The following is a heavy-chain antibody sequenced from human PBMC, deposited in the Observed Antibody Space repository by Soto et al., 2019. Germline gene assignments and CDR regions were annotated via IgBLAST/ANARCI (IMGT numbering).Heavy chain of an antibody. CDR1: GVSVSGSSC. D-gene: IGHD3-22*01. V-gene: IGHV4-61*01. CDR2: IFYNGTT. J-gene: IGHJ4*02. CDR3: ARASYDSSGYIFDY. Sequence: TLSLTCTVSGVSVSGSSCWTWIRQAPGKGLEWIGCIFYNGTTNYNPSLRSPVTISVDTSKNQFSLKVTSVTAADTAAYYCARASYDSSGYIFDYWGQGTLVTVSS.